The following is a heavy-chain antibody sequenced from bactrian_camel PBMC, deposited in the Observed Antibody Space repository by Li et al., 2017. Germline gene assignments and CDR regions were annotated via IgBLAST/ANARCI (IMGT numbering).Heavy chain of an antibody. V-gene: IGHV3S42*01. CDR3: MPDLCWVPPSGGGAYRNKY. CDR2: VDSDGTTA. J-gene: IGHJ4*01. CDR1: GLQLLC. D-gene: IGHD7*01. Sequence: VQLVESGGGSVQAGGSLRLSCAVSGLQLLCAGWFRQAPGKEREGVAAVDSDGTTASYADSVKGRFTISKDSATNTLYLQMTNLSPEDTAAYYCMPDLCWVPPSGGGAYRNKYRGQGTQVT.